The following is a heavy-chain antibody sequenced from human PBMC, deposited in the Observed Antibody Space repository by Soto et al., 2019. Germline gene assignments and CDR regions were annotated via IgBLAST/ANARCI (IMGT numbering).Heavy chain of an antibody. D-gene: IGHD6-13*01. V-gene: IGHV3-30-3*01. CDR2: ISYDGSNK. CDR3: ARAEGSSWYFDY. Sequence: QVQLVESGGGVVQPGRSLRLSCAASGFTFSSYAMHWVRQAPGKGLEWVAVISYDGSNKYYADSVKGRFTISSDNSKNTLYLQMNSLRAEDTAVYYCARAEGSSWYFDYCGHGTLVTVSS. J-gene: IGHJ4*01. CDR1: GFTFSSYA.